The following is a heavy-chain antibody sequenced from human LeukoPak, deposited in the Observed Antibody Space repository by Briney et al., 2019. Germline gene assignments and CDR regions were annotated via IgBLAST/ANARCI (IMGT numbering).Heavy chain of an antibody. CDR3: ARLHDYGGKYFDL. CDR1: GGPISDNY. Sequence: SETLSLTCTVSGGPISDNYWAWIPQPPGKGLERIVYMSYSGRPNYNPSPKNRIIISVDTSKSQFSLKVSSVTAADTAVYYCARLHDYGGKYFDLWGRGSLVTVSS. V-gene: IGHV4-59*01. D-gene: IGHD4-23*01. J-gene: IGHJ2*01. CDR2: MSYSGRP.